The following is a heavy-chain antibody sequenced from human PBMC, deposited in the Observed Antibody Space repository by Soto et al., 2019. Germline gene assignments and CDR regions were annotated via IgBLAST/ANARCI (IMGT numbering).Heavy chain of an antibody. J-gene: IGHJ5*02. CDR3: SRVCGTLIAFNWFDL. CDR1: GFTFSSHA. Sequence: GGSLRLSCAASGFTFSSHAMHWVRQAPGKGLEWLAVISYDGSNKYYADSVKGRFTISRDNSKNTQYLQMNSLRAEDTAVYYCSRVCGTLIAFNWFDLWGQGTLVTVSS. CDR2: ISYDGSNK. V-gene: IGHV3-30*04. D-gene: IGHD1-1*01.